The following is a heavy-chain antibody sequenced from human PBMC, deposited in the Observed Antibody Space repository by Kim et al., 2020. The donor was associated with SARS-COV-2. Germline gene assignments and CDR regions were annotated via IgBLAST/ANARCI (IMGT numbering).Heavy chain of an antibody. D-gene: IGHD3-10*01. CDR2: INPNSGGT. V-gene: IGHV1-2*06. J-gene: IGHJ6*02. CDR3: ARDRLLWFGELLYSYYYGMDV. CDR1: GYTFTGYY. Sequence: ASVKVSCKASGYTFTGYYMHWVRQAPGQGLEWMGRINPNSGGTNYAQKFQGRVTMTRDTSISTAYMELSRLRSGDTAVYYCARDRLLWFGELLYSYYYGMDVWGQGTTVTVSS.